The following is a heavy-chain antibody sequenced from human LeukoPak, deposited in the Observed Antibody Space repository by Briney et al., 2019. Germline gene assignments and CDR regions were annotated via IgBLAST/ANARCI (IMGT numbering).Heavy chain of an antibody. J-gene: IGHJ4*02. CDR2: ILYDGSNK. CDR3: AKDQGYSYGSSSVDY. CDR1: GFTFSSYG. Sequence: GGSLRLSCAASGFTFSSYGMHWVRQAPGKGLEWVAVILYDGSNKYYADSVKGRFTITRDNSKNTPSLQMNSLTAEDTAVYYCAKDQGYSYGSSSVDYSGQGTLVTASS. V-gene: IGHV3-30*18. D-gene: IGHD5-18*01.